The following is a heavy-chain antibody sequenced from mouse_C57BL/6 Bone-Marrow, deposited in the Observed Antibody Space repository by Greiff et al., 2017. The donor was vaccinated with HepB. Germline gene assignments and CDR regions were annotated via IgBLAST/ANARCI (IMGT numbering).Heavy chain of an antibody. CDR2: ISNGGGST. J-gene: IGHJ4*01. CDR1: GFTFSDYY. D-gene: IGHD1-1*01. V-gene: IGHV5-12*01. Sequence: DVKLVESGGGLVQPGGSLKLSCAASGFTFSDYYMYWVRQTPEKRLEWVAYISNGGGSTYYPDTVKGRFTISRDNAKNTLYLQMSRLKSEDTAMYFCARQGYYGSSNAMDYWGQGTSVTVSS. CDR3: ARQGYYGSSNAMDY.